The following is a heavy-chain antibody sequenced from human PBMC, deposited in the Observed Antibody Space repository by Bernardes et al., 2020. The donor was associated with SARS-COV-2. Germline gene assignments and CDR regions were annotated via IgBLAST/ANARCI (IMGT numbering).Heavy chain of an antibody. Sequence: WGSLRLSRAVSGFTFSSYWMHWIRQAPGKGLVWVSRINGDGTSTSYADSVKGRFTISRDNAKNTLNLQMNSLSAEDTAVYYCARGAYSLNKSGHRSVFDIWGQATMVTVSS. CDR1: GFTFSSYW. CDR2: INGDGTST. D-gene: IGHD1-26*01. V-gene: IGHV3-74*01. J-gene: IGHJ3*02. CDR3: ARGAYSLNKSGHRSVFDI.